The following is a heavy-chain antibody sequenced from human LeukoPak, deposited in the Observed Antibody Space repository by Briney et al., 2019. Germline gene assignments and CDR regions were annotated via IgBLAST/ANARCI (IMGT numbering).Heavy chain of an antibody. J-gene: IGHJ4*02. CDR1: GFTFSSYS. Sequence: PGGSLRLSCAASGFTFSSYSMNWVRQAPGKGLEWVANIKQDGSEKYYVDSVKGRFTISRDNAKNSLYLQMNSLRAEDTAVYYCARDPGEQSYWGQGTLVTVSS. D-gene: IGHD2-21*01. CDR3: ARDPGEQSY. CDR2: IKQDGSEK. V-gene: IGHV3-7*01.